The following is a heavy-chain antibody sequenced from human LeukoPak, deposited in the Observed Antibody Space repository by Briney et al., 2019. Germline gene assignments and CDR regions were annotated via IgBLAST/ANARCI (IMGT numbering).Heavy chain of an antibody. CDR1: GGSISSYY. D-gene: IGHD1-26*01. CDR3: ARVRQWELRAFDY. Sequence: SETLSLTCTVSGGSISSYYWSWIRQPPGKGLEWIGYIYYSGSTNYNPSLKSRVTISVDTSKNQFSLKLSSVTAADTAVYYCARVRQWELRAFDYWGQGTLVTVSS. V-gene: IGHV4-59*12. J-gene: IGHJ4*02. CDR2: IYYSGST.